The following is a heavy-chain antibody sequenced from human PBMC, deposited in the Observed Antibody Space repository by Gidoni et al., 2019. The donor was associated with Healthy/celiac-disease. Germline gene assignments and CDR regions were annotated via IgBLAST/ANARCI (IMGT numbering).Heavy chain of an antibody. D-gene: IGHD3-22*01. CDR3: ARESDSSGYYSFDY. Sequence: LEWVSYISSSGSTIYYADSVKGRFTISRDNAKNSLYLQMNSLRAEDTAVYYCARESDSSGYYSFDYWGQGTLVTVSS. V-gene: IGHV3-48*03. J-gene: IGHJ4*02. CDR2: ISSSGSTI.